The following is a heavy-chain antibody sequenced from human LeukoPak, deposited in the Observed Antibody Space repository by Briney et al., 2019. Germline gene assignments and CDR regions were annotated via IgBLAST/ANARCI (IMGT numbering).Heavy chain of an antibody. Sequence: ASVKVSCKASGYTFTGYYMLWVRQAPGQGLEWMGWINPNSGGTNYAQKFQGWVTMTRDTSISTAYMVLSRLRSDDTAVYYCARSIAVAGTGIDYWGQGTLVTVSS. CDR3: ARSIAVAGTGIDY. CDR2: INPNSGGT. D-gene: IGHD6-19*01. J-gene: IGHJ4*02. CDR1: GYTFTGYY. V-gene: IGHV1-2*04.